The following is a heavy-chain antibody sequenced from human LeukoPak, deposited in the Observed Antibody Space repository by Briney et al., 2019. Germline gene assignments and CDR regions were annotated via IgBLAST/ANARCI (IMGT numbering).Heavy chain of an antibody. J-gene: IGHJ4*02. Sequence: GASVKVSCKASGGTFSSYAISWVRQAPGQGLEWMGGIIPIFGTANYAQKFQGRVTITADESTGTAYMELSSLRSEDTAVYYCARRPTLTGYYGGYYFDYWGQGTLVTVSS. CDR2: IIPIFGTA. CDR3: ARRPTLTGYYGGYYFDY. D-gene: IGHD3-9*01. V-gene: IGHV1-69*13. CDR1: GGTFSSYA.